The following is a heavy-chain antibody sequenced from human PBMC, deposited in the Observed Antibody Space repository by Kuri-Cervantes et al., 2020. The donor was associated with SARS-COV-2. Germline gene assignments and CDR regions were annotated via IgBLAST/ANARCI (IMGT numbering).Heavy chain of an antibody. V-gene: IGHV3-23*01. CDR1: GSTFSSYA. J-gene: IGHJ4*02. CDR3: AKVLEWELLSPLGDY. D-gene: IGHD1-26*01. CDR2: ISGSGGST. Sequence: GESLKISCAASGSTFSSYAMSWVRQAPGKGLEWVSAISGSGGSTYYADSVKGRFTISRDNSKNTLYLQMNSLRAEDTAVYYCAKVLEWELLSPLGDYWGQGTLVTVSS.